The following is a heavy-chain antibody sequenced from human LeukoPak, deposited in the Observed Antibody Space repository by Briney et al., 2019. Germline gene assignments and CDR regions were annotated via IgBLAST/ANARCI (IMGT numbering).Heavy chain of an antibody. Sequence: SQTLSLTCTVSGGSISSGGYYWSWIRQHPGKGLEWIGYIYYSGSTYYNPSLKSRVTISVDTSKNQFSLKLSSVTAADTAVYYCARTLRDTAMVRIHYYYGMDVWGQGTTVTVSS. CDR1: GGSISSGGYY. CDR2: IYYSGST. J-gene: IGHJ6*02. V-gene: IGHV4-31*03. D-gene: IGHD5-18*01. CDR3: ARTLRDTAMVRIHYYYGMDV.